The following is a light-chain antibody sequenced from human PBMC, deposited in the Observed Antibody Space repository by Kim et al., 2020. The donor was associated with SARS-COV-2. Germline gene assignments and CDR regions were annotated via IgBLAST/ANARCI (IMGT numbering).Light chain of an antibody. V-gene: IGKV3-11*01. CDR1: QNVSSF. J-gene: IGKJ2*01. CDR2: DVS. Sequence: SLSPVETATLSCRASQNVSSFLAWYQQKPGQAPRLLIYDVSNRATGIPARFSGSGSGTDFTLTITSLEPEDFAFYYCQERGDWSVTFGQGTKLEI. CDR3: QERGDWSVT.